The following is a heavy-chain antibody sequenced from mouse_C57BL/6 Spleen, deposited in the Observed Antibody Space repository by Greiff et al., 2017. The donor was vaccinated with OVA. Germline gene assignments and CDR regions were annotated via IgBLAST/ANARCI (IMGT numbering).Heavy chain of an antibody. V-gene: IGHV1-69*01. D-gene: IGHD1-1*01. J-gene: IGHJ4*01. CDR2: IDPSDSYT. Sequence: QVQLQQPGAELVMPGASVKLSCKASGYTFTSYWMHWVKQRPGQGLEWIGEIDPSDSYTNYNQKFKGKSTLTVDKSSSTAYMQLSSLTSEDSAVYYCARGKVGSRDAMDYWGQGTSVTVSS. CDR3: ARGKVGSRDAMDY. CDR1: GYTFTSYW.